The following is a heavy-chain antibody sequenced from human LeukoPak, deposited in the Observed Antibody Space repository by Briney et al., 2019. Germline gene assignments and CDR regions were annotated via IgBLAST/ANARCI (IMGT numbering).Heavy chain of an antibody. Sequence: GESLRLSCAASGFTFSSYAMIWVRQAPGKGLEWVSLISGSGGSTYYAGSVKGRFTTSRDNSKNTLYLQMNSLRAEDTAVYYCARSYTSGWSDYWGQGTLVTVSS. J-gene: IGHJ4*02. D-gene: IGHD6-19*01. V-gene: IGHV3-23*01. CDR1: GFTFSSYA. CDR3: ARSYTSGWSDY. CDR2: ISGSGGST.